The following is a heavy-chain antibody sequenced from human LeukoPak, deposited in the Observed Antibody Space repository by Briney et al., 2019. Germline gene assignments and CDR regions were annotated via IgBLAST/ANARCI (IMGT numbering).Heavy chain of an antibody. V-gene: IGHV1-8*01. CDR3: ARAALPNYYDSAGGVFGY. CDR1: GYTFTSYD. J-gene: IGHJ4*02. D-gene: IGHD3-22*01. Sequence: ASVKVSCKASGYTFTSYDINWVRQATGQGLEWMGWMNPNSGNTGYAQKFQGRVTMTRNTSISTAYMELSSRRSEDTAVYYCARAALPNYYDSAGGVFGYWGQGTLVTVSS. CDR2: MNPNSGNT.